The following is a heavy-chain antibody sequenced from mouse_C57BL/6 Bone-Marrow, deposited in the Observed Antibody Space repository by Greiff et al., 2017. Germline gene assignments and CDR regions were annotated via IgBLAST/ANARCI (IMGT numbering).Heavy chain of an antibody. J-gene: IGHJ2*01. CDR3: ARGDYEYDGYFDY. CDR2: SYPRSGNT. V-gene: IGHV1-81*01. Sequence: SGAELARPGASVKLSCKASGYTFTSYGLSWVKQRTGQGLEWIGESYPRSGNTYSNEKFTGKATLTADQSSSTAYMGLRRLTSEDAAVYFCARGDYEYDGYFDYWGQGTTLTVSS. D-gene: IGHD2-4*01. CDR1: GYTFTSYG.